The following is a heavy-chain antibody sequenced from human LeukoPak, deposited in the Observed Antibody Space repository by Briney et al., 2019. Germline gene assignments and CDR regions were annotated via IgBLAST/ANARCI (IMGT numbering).Heavy chain of an antibody. V-gene: IGHV4-34*01. CDR3: AREGGPYRPLDY. J-gene: IGHJ4*02. CDR2: VHLNGNT. CDR1: RGSFSGYF. Sequence: PSETLSLTCAVYRGSFSGYFWSWIRQPPGKGLEWIGEVHLNGNTNYNPSLYGRVTMSVDRSENHVSLKLTSLTAADTAVYYCAREGGPYRPLDYSGQGTLVTVTS. D-gene: IGHD6-25*01.